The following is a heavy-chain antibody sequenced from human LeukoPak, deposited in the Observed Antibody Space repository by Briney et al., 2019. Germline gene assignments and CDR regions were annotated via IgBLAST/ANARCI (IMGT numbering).Heavy chain of an antibody. CDR2: ISSSSDYI. CDR3: ARDQLPITSYYSMDV. V-gene: IGHV3-21*06. D-gene: IGHD2-2*01. Sequence: PGGSLRLSCAASGFTFSSYSMNWFRQAPGKGPEWVSSISSSSDYIYYADSVKGRFTTSRDNAKNSLHLQMDSLGAEDTAVYYCARDQLPITSYYSMDVWGQGTTVTVSS. CDR1: GFTFSSYS. J-gene: IGHJ6*02.